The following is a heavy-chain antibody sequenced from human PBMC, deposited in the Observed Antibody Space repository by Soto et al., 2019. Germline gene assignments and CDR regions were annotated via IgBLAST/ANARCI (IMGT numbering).Heavy chain of an antibody. J-gene: IGHJ4*02. CDR3: YSSGW. CDR2: VSDDGVTK. CDR1: GFTFGSFA. Sequence: QVQLVESGGGVVQPGRSLRLSCAASGFTFGSFAMHWVRQAPGKGLEWVALVSDDGVTKYYADSVTGRFTISRDNSKNTLYLEMNRLRSEETAVYYGYSSGWWGQGTLVTVSS. V-gene: IGHV3-30*04. D-gene: IGHD6-19*01.